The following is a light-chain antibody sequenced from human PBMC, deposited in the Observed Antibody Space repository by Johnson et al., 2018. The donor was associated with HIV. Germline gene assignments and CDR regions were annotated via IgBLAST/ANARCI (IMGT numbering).Light chain of an antibody. V-gene: IGLV1-51*01. J-gene: IGLJ1*01. CDR2: DNT. CDR3: GTWDSSLSAYV. Sequence: QSVLTQPPSVSAAPRQKVTISCSGSSSNIGINYVSWYQQLPGTAPKLLIYDNTKRPSGIPDRFSGSKSGTSATLGITGLQTWDEADYYCGTWDSSLSAYVVGTGTKVTVL. CDR1: SSNIGINY.